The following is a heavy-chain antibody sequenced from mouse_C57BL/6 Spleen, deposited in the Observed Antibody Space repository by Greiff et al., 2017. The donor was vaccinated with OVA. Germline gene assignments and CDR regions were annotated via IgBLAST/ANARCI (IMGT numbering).Heavy chain of an antibody. J-gene: IGHJ1*03. V-gene: IGHV7-3*01. CDR2: FRNKSNVYTT. CDR3: ARSITTVVATYWYFDV. Sequence: EVKLVESGGGLVQPGGSLSLSCAASGFTFTDYYLSWVRQPPGKALEWLGFFRNKSNVYTTEYSASVKGRFTISRDNSQSILYLQMNALGAEDSATYYCARSITTVVATYWYFDVWGTGTTVTVSS. CDR1: GFTFTDYY. D-gene: IGHD1-1*01.